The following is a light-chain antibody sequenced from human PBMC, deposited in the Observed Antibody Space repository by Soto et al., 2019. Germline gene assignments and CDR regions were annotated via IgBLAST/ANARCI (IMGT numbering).Light chain of an antibody. CDR3: QQFDDSVT. V-gene: IGKV3-20*01. Sequence: EIVFTQSPGTLSLSPGERAPLPFRASHSVSRTYLAWYQQKPGQAPRLLMYGASDRATGTPGRFSGSGSGTDFTLTISGLEPEDSAVYYCQQFDDSVTFGQGTRLEIK. CDR1: HSVSRTY. J-gene: IGKJ5*01. CDR2: GAS.